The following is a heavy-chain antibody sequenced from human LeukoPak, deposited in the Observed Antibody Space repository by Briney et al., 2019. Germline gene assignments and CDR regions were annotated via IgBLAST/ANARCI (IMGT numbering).Heavy chain of an antibody. CDR2: ISWNSGSI. J-gene: IGHJ4*02. D-gene: IGHD3-22*01. Sequence: GGSLRLSCAASGFTFDDYAMHWVRQAPGKGLEWVSGISWNSGSIGYADSVKGRFTISRDNSKNTLYLQMNSLRAEDTAVYYCARGLAYYYDSSGYYPIDYWGQGTLVTVSS. CDR1: GFTFDDYA. CDR3: ARGLAYYYDSSGYYPIDY. V-gene: IGHV3-9*01.